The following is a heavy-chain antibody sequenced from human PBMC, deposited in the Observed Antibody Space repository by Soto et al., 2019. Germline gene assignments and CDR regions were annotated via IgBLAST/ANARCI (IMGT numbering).Heavy chain of an antibody. V-gene: IGHV3-72*01. CDR1: GFTFSDHY. Sequence: EVQLVESGGGLVQPAGSLRLSCAASGFTFSDHYMDWVRQAPGKGLEWVGRVKNKANSYTTEYAAPAKGRFIVSRDDSTTSVFRQMYLLKTDDSAVYFLNRVRLGSSRASDYRGQGILVSDSS. CDR2: VKNKANSYTT. J-gene: IGHJ4*02. D-gene: IGHD6-13*01. CDR3: NRVRLGSSRASDY.